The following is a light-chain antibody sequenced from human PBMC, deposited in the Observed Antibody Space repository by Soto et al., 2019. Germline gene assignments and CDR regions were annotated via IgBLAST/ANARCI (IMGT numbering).Light chain of an antibody. CDR2: VAS. J-gene: IGKJ4*01. Sequence: EIVMTQSPVTLSVSPGDRATLSCRASQSVNSNLAWYQQKPGQTPKLLIYVASTRATGIPARFSGSESGTEFTIPISSLQSEDFAVYYCQQYNVWPLTFGGGTKVEFK. CDR1: QSVNSN. CDR3: QQYNVWPLT. V-gene: IGKV3-15*01.